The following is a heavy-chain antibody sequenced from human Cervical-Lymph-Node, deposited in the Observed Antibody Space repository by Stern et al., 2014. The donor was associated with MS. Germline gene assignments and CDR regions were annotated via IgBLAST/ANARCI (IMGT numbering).Heavy chain of an antibody. J-gene: IGHJ4*02. Sequence: VQLVQSGAGVKKPGAPVKVSCKASGYTFTSYRISWVRQAPGQGLEWMGWISAYNGNTHHAQNLQGRVTMTTSTSKSTAYMHIRSLRSDDTAVYYWARVRLAVLRFLEWSQYWGQGTLVTVSS. D-gene: IGHD3-3*01. CDR2: ISAYNGNT. CDR3: ARVRLAVLRFLEWSQY. V-gene: IGHV1-18*04. CDR1: GYTFTSYR.